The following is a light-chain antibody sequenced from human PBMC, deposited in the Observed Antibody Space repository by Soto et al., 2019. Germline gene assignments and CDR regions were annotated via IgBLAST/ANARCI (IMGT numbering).Light chain of an antibody. Sequence: DIVITQSPLSLPVTPGEPASISCRSSQSLLHSNGYNYLDWYLQKPGQSPQLLIYLGSNRASGVPDRFSGSGSGTDFTLKISRVEAEEVGVYDCMQALQTPTFGGGTKVDIK. V-gene: IGKV2-28*01. CDR2: LGS. CDR1: QSLLHSNGYNY. J-gene: IGKJ4*01. CDR3: MQALQTPT.